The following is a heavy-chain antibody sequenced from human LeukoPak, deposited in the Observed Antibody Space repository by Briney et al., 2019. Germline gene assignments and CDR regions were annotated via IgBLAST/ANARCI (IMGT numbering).Heavy chain of an antibody. V-gene: IGHV4-59*07. CDR3: ASLPMAVTPHVDY. Sequence: SDTLPLTCTVSGGSITSYYRSWIRPSAGKGLAEIGCMYDSCTNNDNTTLKRPVNISLGMSKNQSSLKLSSVTAADTAVYYCASLPMAVTPHVDYWGQGTLVTVSS. J-gene: IGHJ4*02. D-gene: IGHD2-21*02. CDR2: MYDSCTN. CDR1: GGSITSYY.